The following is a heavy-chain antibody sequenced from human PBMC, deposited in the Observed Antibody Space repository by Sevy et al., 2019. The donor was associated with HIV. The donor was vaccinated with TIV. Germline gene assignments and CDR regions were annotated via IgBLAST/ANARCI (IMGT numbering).Heavy chain of an antibody. D-gene: IGHD6-13*01. CDR3: ARQGVSWYDLYYYYMDV. Sequence: ASVKVSCKASGYTFTSYGISWVRQAPGQGLEWMGWISAYNGNTNYAQKLQGRVTMTTDTSTSTAYMELRSLRSDDTAVYYCARQGVSWYDLYYYYMDVWGKGTTVTVSS. CDR1: GYTFTSYG. CDR2: ISAYNGNT. V-gene: IGHV1-18*01. J-gene: IGHJ6*03.